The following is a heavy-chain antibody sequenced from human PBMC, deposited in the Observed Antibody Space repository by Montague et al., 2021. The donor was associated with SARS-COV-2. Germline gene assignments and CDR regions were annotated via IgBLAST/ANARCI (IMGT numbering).Heavy chain of an antibody. J-gene: IGHJ3*01. CDR3: ARHGLAGITIFGVVTPRGGFDV. CDR1: GGSISSSSYY. V-gene: IGHV4-39*01. Sequence: SETLSLTCTVSGGSISSSSYYWGWIRQPPGKGLEWIGSIYYSGSTYYNPSLKSRVTISVDTSKNQFSLKLSSVTAADTAVYYCARHGLAGITIFGVVTPRGGFDVWGQGTMVPVSS. CDR2: IYYSGST. D-gene: IGHD3-3*01.